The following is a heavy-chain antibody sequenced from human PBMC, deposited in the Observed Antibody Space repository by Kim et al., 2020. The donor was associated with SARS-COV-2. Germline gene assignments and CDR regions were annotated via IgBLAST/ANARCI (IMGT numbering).Heavy chain of an antibody. V-gene: IGHV3-23*01. Sequence: GGSLRLSCAASGFTFSSYAMSWVRQAPGKGLEWVSGISGSGDSTYYADSVKGRFTISRDNSKNTLYLQMNSLRAEDAAVYYCARCSVGWGPPSYFDYWGQGILVTVSS. CDR2: ISGSGDST. D-gene: IGHD2-15*01. CDR3: ARCSVGWGPPSYFDY. J-gene: IGHJ4*02. CDR1: GFTFSSYA.